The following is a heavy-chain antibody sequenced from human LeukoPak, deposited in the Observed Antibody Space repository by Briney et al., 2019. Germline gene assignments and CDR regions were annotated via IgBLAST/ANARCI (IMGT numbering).Heavy chain of an antibody. CDR3: ARQYYYDSHTFDY. Sequence: SETLSLTCTVSGGSMSTYYWSWIRQPPGRGLEWIGYIYYSGSTSYNPSLKSRVTISVDTSKNQFSLKLSSVTAADTAVYYCARQYYYDSHTFDYWGQGTLVTDSS. CDR1: GGSMSTYY. D-gene: IGHD3-22*01. V-gene: IGHV4-59*08. J-gene: IGHJ4*02. CDR2: IYYSGST.